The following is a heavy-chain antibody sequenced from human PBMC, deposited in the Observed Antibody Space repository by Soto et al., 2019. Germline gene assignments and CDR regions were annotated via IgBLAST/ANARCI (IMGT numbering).Heavy chain of an antibody. D-gene: IGHD3-22*01. CDR3: AKSSGTLEVDY. J-gene: IGHJ4*02. V-gene: IGHV3-30*18. Sequence: QVQLVESGGGVVQPGRSLRLSCAASGFTFSSYGMHWVRQAPGKGLEWVAVISYDGSNKYYADSVKGRFTISRDNSKNTLYLQMNSLRAEDTAVYYRAKSSGTLEVDYWGQGTLVTVSS. CDR2: ISYDGSNK. CDR1: GFTFSSYG.